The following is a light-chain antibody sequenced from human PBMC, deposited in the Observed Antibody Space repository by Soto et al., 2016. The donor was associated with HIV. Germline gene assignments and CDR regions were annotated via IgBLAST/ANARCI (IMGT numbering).Light chain of an antibody. Sequence: DIHMTQSPSSLSVSVGDRVTITCRASQGITNYLAWYQQKPGKVPKLLIHAASTLESGVPSRFRGSGYGTDFTLTITSLQPEDVATYYCQKYTSAPLTFGGGTKVEIK. V-gene: IGKV1-27*01. CDR1: QGITNY. CDR2: AAS. J-gene: IGKJ4*01. CDR3: QKYTSAPLT.